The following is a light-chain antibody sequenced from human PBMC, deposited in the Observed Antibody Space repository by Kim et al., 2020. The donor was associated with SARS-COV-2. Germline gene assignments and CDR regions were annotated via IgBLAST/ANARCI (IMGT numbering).Light chain of an antibody. CDR3: SALDSSLRVV. J-gene: IGLJ2*01. CDR2: RNN. CDR1: SNIVGNQG. Sequence: LTQPPSVSKGLRQTATLTCTGNSNIVGNQGAAWLQQHQGHPPKLLSYRNNNRPSGISERFSASRSGNTASLTITGLQPEDEADSYCSALDSSLRVV. V-gene: IGLV10-54*02.